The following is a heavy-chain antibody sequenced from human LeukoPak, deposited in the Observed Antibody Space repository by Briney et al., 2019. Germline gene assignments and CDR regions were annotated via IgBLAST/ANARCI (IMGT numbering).Heavy chain of an antibody. CDR1: GFTFSNNY. D-gene: IGHD1-26*01. V-gene: IGHV3-33*08. CDR3: ARESASGGYYDYYYGMDV. CDR2: IWYDGSNK. Sequence: GGSLRLSCAASGFTFSNNYMHWVRQAPGKGLEGGAVIWYDGSNKYYADSVKGRFTISRDNSKNTLYLQMNSLRAEDTAVYYCARESASGGYYDYYYGMDVWGQGTTVTVSS. J-gene: IGHJ6*02.